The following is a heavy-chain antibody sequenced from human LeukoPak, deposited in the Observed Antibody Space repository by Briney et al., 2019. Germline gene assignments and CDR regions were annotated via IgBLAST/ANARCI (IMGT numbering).Heavy chain of an antibody. CDR2: IRQDGSEK. Sequence: GGSLRLSCAASGFTFSSYWMSWVRQAPGKGLEWVANIRQDGSEKYYVDSVKGRFTISRDNAKNSLYLQMNSLRAEDTAVYYCAREISISAFDIWGQGTMVTVSS. CDR1: GFTFSSYW. D-gene: IGHD3-9*01. CDR3: AREISISAFDI. V-gene: IGHV3-7*01. J-gene: IGHJ3*02.